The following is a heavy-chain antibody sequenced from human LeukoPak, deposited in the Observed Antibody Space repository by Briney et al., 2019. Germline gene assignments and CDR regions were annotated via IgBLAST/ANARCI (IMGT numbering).Heavy chain of an antibody. CDR3: ARVAAPWSILDVGPIYSFDI. CDR1: GFTFSSYW. V-gene: IGHV3-7*01. D-gene: IGHD3-3*01. J-gene: IGHJ3*02. CDR2: IKQDGSEK. Sequence: PGGSLRLSCAASGFTFSSYWMSWVRQAPGKGLEWVANIKQDGSEKYYVDSVKGRFTISRDNAKNSLYMQMNSLRAEDTAVYYCARVAAPWSILDVGPIYSFDIWGQGTMVTVSS.